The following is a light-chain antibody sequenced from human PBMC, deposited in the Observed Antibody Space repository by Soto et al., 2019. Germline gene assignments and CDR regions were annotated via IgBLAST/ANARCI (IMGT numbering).Light chain of an antibody. J-gene: IGKJ4*01. V-gene: IGKV3-20*01. Sequence: EIVLTQSPFTLALSAVERATLSCGAIQSVSSSYLAWYQQKPGQAPRLLIYGASSRATGIPDRFSGSGSGIDFTLTISRLEPEDFAVYYCRQYGYSLGFAFGGGTKVDIK. CDR2: GAS. CDR1: QSVSSSY. CDR3: RQYGYSLGFA.